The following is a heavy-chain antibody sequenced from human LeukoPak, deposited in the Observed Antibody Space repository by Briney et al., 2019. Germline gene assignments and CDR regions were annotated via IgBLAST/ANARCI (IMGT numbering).Heavy chain of an antibody. CDR1: GFTFSRSA. J-gene: IGHJ4*02. D-gene: IGHD6-13*01. V-gene: IGHV3-23*01. Sequence: GRSLRLSCAASGFTFSRSAMTWVRQTPGKGLDWVSSIRSSANTYYADSVKGRFTISRDNSKNMLYLQMNSLRAEDTAVYYCVKGRISEDGLDFWGQGTLVTVSS. CDR3: VKGRISEDGLDF. CDR2: IRSSANT.